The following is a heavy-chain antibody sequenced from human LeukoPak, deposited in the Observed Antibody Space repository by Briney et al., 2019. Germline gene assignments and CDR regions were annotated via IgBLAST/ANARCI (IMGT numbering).Heavy chain of an antibody. CDR1: GFTFSSYG. D-gene: IGHD6-25*01. CDR2: ISYDRSNK. V-gene: IGHV3-30*18. J-gene: IGHJ5*02. CDR3: AKDRLMGTADS. Sequence: GGSLRLSCAASGFTFSSYGMHWVRQAPGKGLEWVAVISYDRSNKYYADSVKGRFTISRDSFTNAMHLQMDRLRTEDTGVYYCAKDRLMGTADSWGQGTLVTVSS.